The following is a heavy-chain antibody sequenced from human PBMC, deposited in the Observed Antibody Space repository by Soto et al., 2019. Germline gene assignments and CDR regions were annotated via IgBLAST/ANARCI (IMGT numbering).Heavy chain of an antibody. CDR2: IDPSDSYT. CDR1: GYSFTSYW. Sequence: GESLKISCKGSGYSFTSYWISWVRQMPGKGLEWMGRIDPSDSYTNYSPSFQGHVTISADKSISTAYLQWSSLKASDTAMYYCAKQDIPAAIPDDVDTAMVTPYYYYGMDGWGQGTTVTVFS. J-gene: IGHJ6*02. CDR3: AKQDIPAAIPDDVDTAMVTPYYYYGMDG. D-gene: IGHD5-18*01. V-gene: IGHV5-10-1*01.